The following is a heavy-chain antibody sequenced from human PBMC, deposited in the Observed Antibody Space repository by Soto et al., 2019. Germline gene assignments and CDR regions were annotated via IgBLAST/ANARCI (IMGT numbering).Heavy chain of an antibody. Sequence: GGSLRLSCAASGFTFSSYWMHWVRQAPGKGLVWVSRINSDGSSTSYADSVKGRFTISRDNAKNTLYLQMNSLRAEDTAVYYCAREPFGVVTDWSHFDYWGQGTLVTVSS. V-gene: IGHV3-74*01. J-gene: IGHJ4*02. CDR3: AREPFGVVTDWSHFDY. CDR1: GFTFSSYW. D-gene: IGHD3-3*01. CDR2: INSDGSST.